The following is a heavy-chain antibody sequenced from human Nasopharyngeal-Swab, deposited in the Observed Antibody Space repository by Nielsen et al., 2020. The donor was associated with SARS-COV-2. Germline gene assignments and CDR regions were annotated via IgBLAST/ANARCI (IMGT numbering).Heavy chain of an antibody. CDR3: TRCGGGCYSGRDY. V-gene: IGHV3-73*01. CDR2: VRSKGNNYAT. D-gene: IGHD2-15*01. Sequence: GESLKISCAASGFTFSDSAIHWVRQASGKGPEWVGCVRSKGNNYATAYSASVKGRFIIFRDDPTNTAYLQMNSLKTEDTAMYYCTRCGGGCYSGRDYWGQGTLVTVSS. J-gene: IGHJ4*02. CDR1: GFTFSDSA.